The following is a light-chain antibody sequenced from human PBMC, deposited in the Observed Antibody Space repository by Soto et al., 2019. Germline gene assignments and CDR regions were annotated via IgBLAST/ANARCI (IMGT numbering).Light chain of an antibody. CDR3: AAWDDSLSGNV. V-gene: IGLV1-47*03. J-gene: IGLJ1*01. Sequence: QSVLTQPPSASGTPGQRVTISCSGSSSNIGSNYVYWYQQLPGTAPKLLIYRNNQRPSGVPDRFSGSKSGTSASLAISGLWSEDEADYYCAAWDDSLSGNVFGTGTKVTV. CDR1: SSNIGSNY. CDR2: RNN.